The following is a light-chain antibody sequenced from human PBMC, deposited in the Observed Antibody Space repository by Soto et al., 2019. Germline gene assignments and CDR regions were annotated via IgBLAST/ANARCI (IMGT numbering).Light chain of an antibody. J-gene: IGKJ1*01. CDR2: GAS. CDR1: QSVSSSY. CDR3: QPYGSSSWT. Sequence: EIVLTQSPGTLSLSPGERATLSSRASQSVSSSYLAWYQQKPGQAPRLLIYGASSRATGIPDRFSGSGSGTDFTLTISRLEPEDFAVYYCQPYGSSSWTFGQGTKVEIK. V-gene: IGKV3-20*01.